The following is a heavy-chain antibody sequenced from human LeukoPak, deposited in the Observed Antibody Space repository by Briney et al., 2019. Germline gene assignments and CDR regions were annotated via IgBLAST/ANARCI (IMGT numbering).Heavy chain of an antibody. V-gene: IGHV4-30-4*01. CDR3: AVGATRLLNWFDP. CDR1: GGSISSGDYY. CDR2: IYYSGST. J-gene: IGHJ5*02. D-gene: IGHD1-26*01. Sequence: SETLSLTCTVSGGSISSGDYYWSWIRQPPGKGLEWIGYIYYSGSTYYNPSLKSRVTISVDTSKNQFSLKLSSVTAADTAVYYCAVGATRLLNWFDPWGQGTLVTVSS.